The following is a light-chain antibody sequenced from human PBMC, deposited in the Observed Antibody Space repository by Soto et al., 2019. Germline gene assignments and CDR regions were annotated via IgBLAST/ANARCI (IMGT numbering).Light chain of an antibody. J-gene: IGKJ1*01. CDR2: DAS. Sequence: DIQMTQSPSTLPTSIGDRVTITCRASQSISSWLAWYQQKPGKAPNLLIYDASSLVSGVPSRFSGSGSGTEFTLTISSLQPYYFATYYSQQYNSYSRTFGQRTK. CDR1: QSISSW. CDR3: QQYNSYSRT. V-gene: IGKV1-5*01.